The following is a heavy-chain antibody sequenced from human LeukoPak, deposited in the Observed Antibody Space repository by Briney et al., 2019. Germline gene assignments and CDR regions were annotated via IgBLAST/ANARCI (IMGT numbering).Heavy chain of an antibody. Sequence: PSETLSLTCTVSGGSISVYYWSWIRQPPGKGLEWIGNIFYSGSTDYNPSLKSRVTISVDTSENQFSLKLSSVTAADTAVYYCAREDILTSPGAFDIWGQGTMVTVSS. J-gene: IGHJ3*02. CDR1: GGSISVYY. D-gene: IGHD3-9*01. V-gene: IGHV4-59*12. CDR2: IFYSGST. CDR3: AREDILTSPGAFDI.